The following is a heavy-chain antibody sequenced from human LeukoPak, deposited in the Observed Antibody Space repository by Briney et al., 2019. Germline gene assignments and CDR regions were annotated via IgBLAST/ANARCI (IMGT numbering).Heavy chain of an antibody. J-gene: IGHJ6*02. V-gene: IGHV3-30*18. CDR2: ISSDGSNK. Sequence: PGRSLRPSCAPSGFTFSSYGMHWVRQAPGKGLEWVAVISSDGSNKYYADPVKGRFTISRDNSKNTLYLQMNSLRAEDTAVYYCAKDLGPPESSMAPCYGMDVWGQGTTVTVSS. D-gene: IGHD2/OR15-2a*01. CDR1: GFTFSSYG. CDR3: AKDLGPPESSMAPCYGMDV.